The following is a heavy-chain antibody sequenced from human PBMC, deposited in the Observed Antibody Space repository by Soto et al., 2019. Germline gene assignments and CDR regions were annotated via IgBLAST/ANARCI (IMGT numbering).Heavy chain of an antibody. V-gene: IGHV3-23*01. D-gene: IGHD3-3*01. Sequence: RGSLRLSCTASGFTFINYAMNWVRQAPGKGLEWVSGTSGGGDVAFYADSVKGRFAISRDNSKNTLSLQMNGLRAEDTALYYCVKKSIFKVTNAVYWSFDLCGRRSLVPVSS. J-gene: IGHJ2*01. CDR1: GFTFINYA. CDR3: VKKSIFKVTNAVYWSFDL. CDR2: TSGGGDVA.